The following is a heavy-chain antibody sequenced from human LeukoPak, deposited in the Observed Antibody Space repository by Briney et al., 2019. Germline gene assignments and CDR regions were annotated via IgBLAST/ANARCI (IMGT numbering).Heavy chain of an antibody. Sequence: SGPTLVNPSETLSLTCTVSGGSLSGYYWSWIRQPPGKGLEWIGYIYYTGSTNYNPSLKSRVTISLDTSKNQFSLSLSSVTAADTAVYYCARLEVGSGGYYFHDFWGQGTLVTVSS. J-gene: IGHJ4*02. D-gene: IGHD1-26*01. V-gene: IGHV4-59*08. CDR2: IYYTGST. CDR1: GGSLSGYY. CDR3: ARLEVGSGGYYFHDF.